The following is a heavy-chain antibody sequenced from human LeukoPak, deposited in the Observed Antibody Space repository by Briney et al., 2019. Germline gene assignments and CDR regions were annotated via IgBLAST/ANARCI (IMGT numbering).Heavy chain of an antibody. CDR3: AKVTFEGVDP. CDR2: ISGSGGRT. D-gene: IGHD2/OR15-2a*01. V-gene: IGHV3-23*01. J-gene: IGHJ5*02. Sequence: PGGSLRLSCAASGFTFSSYVMSWVRQAPGKGLEWVSGISGSGGRTYYADSVKGRFTISRDNSKNTLYLQMDSLRAEDTALYYCAKVTFEGVDPWGQGTLVTVSS. CDR1: GFTFSSYV.